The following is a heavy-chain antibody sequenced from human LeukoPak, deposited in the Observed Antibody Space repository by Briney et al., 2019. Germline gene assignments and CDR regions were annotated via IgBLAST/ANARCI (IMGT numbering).Heavy chain of an antibody. D-gene: IGHD5-12*01. J-gene: IGHJ3*02. CDR1: GYTFTSYG. CDR2: MNPNSGNT. V-gene: IGHV1-8*02. CDR3: ARRQGYDAFDI. Sequence: ASVKVSCKASGYTFTSYGITWVRQAAGQGLEWMGWMNPNSGNTGYAQKFQGRVTMTRDTSITTAYMELSSLRSEDTAVYYCARRQGYDAFDIWGQGTMVTVSS.